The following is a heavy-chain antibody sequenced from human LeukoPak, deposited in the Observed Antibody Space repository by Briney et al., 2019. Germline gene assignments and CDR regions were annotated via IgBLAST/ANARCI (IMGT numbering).Heavy chain of an antibody. CDR2: ISGDGGST. J-gene: IGHJ3*02. CDR1: GFTFDDYA. CDR3: AKSKNRAYYDFWSGYPDAFDI. Sequence: PGGSLRLSCAASGFTFDDYAMHWVRQAPGKGLEWVSLISGDGGSTYYADSVKGRFTISRDNSKNTLYLQMNSLRAEDTAVYYCAKSKNRAYYDFWSGYPDAFDIWGQGTMVTVSS. V-gene: IGHV3-43*02. D-gene: IGHD3-3*01.